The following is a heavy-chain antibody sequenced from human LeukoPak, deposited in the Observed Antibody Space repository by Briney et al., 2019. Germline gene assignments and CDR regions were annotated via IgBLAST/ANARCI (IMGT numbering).Heavy chain of an antibody. CDR1: GFTFSSYW. V-gene: IGHV3-74*01. D-gene: IGHD3-10*01. CDR3: VRGGYSSFDY. Sequence: GGSLRLSCAASGFTFSSYWMHWVRQAPGKGLVWVSRINTDGSSTNYADTVKGRFTISRDNAKNTLYLQVDSLRAEDTAVYYCVRGGYSSFDYWGQGTLVTVSS. J-gene: IGHJ4*02. CDR2: INTDGSST.